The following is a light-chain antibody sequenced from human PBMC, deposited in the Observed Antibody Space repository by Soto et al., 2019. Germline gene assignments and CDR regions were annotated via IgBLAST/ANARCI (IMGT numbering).Light chain of an antibody. CDR2: GAF. CDR1: PSVTNY. Sequence: IVLTQFPATLSLSPGERATLSCRSSPSVTNYLAWYQQKPGQPPRLLIYGAFNRAAGIPARFSGSGSGTDFTLTISSLEPEDSAVYYCQQRNIWPPVTFGQGTRLEIK. CDR3: QQRNIWPPVT. J-gene: IGKJ5*01. V-gene: IGKV3-11*01.